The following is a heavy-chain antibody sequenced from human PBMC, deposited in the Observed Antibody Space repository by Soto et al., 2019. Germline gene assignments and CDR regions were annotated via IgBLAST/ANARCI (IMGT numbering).Heavy chain of an antibody. CDR2: INPSGGGT. V-gene: IGHV1-46*01. CDR1: GYSFSNYY. D-gene: IGHD2-15*01. Sequence: QVQVVQSGAEVKTPGASVKVSCRTSGYSFSNYYVHWVRQAPGLGLEWMGFINPSGGGTTYAQKFQGRVTMTRDTSTSTVYMDLSSLRSEDTAVYYCARSAPYCSGGECFSLDYWGQGTLVTVSS. CDR3: ARSAPYCSGGECFSLDY. J-gene: IGHJ4*02.